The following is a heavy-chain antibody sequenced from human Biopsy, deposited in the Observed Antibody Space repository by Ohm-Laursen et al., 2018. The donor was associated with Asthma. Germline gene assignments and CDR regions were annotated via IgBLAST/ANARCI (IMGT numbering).Heavy chain of an antibody. Sequence: TLSLTCTVSGGSISSGGYYWSWIRQHPGKGLEWIGYIYYSGSTYYNPSLKSRVTISVDTSKNQFSLKLSSVTAADTAVYYCARAQDYYDSRGYYRSLDYWGQGTLVTVSS. J-gene: IGHJ4*02. CDR1: GGSISSGGYY. CDR3: ARAQDYYDSRGYYRSLDY. D-gene: IGHD3-22*01. CDR2: IYYSGST. V-gene: IGHV4-31*03.